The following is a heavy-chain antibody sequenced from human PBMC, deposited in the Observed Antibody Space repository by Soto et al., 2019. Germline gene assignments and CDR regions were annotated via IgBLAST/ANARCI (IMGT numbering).Heavy chain of an antibody. D-gene: IGHD3-10*01. CDR1: CGSISNGDYY. Sequence: SETLSLTCSVSCGSISNGDYYWSWIRQPPGKGLEWIGYIYYTGNSYYNPSLKTRVSMSVDTSKNQFSLKLSSVTAADTAVYFCARDLYYYGSGSYSAFDIWGQGTTVTVSS. CDR2: IYYTGNS. V-gene: IGHV4-30-4*01. J-gene: IGHJ3*02. CDR3: ARDLYYYGSGSYSAFDI.